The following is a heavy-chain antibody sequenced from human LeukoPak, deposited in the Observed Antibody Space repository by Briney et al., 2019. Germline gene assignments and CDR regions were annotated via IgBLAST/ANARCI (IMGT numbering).Heavy chain of an antibody. V-gene: IGHV3-23*01. J-gene: IGHJ4*02. D-gene: IGHD3-10*01. CDR3: AKDQVFYYYGSGTRGTHFDY. CDR1: GFTFSSHG. CDR2: ISGSGDDT. Sequence: GGSLRLSCVGSGFTFSSHGMSWVRQSPGKGLQWVSAISGSGDDTYYEDSVKGRFTISRDISKNTLYLQMNSLRAEDTAVYYCAKDQVFYYYGSGTRGTHFDYWGQGTLVTVSS.